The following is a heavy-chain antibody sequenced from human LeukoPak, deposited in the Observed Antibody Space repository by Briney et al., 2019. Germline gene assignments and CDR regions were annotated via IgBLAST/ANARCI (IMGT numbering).Heavy chain of an antibody. J-gene: IGHJ3*01. CDR2: IYTSGST. CDR1: GGSISSYS. CDR3: ARVSLAYPDAFDV. D-gene: IGHD3-3*02. V-gene: IGHV4-4*07. Sequence: SETLSLTCTVSGGSISSYSWSWIRQPAGKGLEWIGRIYTSGSTNYNPSLKSRVTLSVVTSKNRFSLKLTSVTAADTAVYYCARVSLAYPDAFDVWGQGTMVTVSS.